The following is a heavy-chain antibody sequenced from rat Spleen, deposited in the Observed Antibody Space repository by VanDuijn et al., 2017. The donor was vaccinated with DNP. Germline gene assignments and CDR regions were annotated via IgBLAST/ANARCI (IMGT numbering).Heavy chain of an antibody. Sequence: EVQLVESGGGLVQPGRSLKISCAASGFIFSDYYMAWVRQGPTKGLEWVAYISFDGSSTYYGDSVKGRFTISRDNAKSTLYLQMNGLRSEDMATYYCARLGYYGYKDYWGQGVMVTVSS. V-gene: IGHV5-22*01. D-gene: IGHD1-9*01. CDR1: GFIFSDYY. J-gene: IGHJ2*01. CDR3: ARLGYYGYKDY. CDR2: ISFDGSST.